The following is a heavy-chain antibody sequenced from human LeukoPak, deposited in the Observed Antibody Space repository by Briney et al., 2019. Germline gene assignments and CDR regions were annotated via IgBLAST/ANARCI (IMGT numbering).Heavy chain of an antibody. V-gene: IGHV3-7*01. D-gene: IGHD3-22*01. CDR1: GFTFSSYW. Sequence: GGSLRLSCAASGFTFSSYWMSWVRQAPGKGLEWVANIKQDGSEKYYVDSVKGRFTISRDNAKNSLYLQMNSLRAEDTAVYYCARGSYDSSGYRIEDYWGQGTLVTVSS. J-gene: IGHJ4*02. CDR3: ARGSYDSSGYRIEDY. CDR2: IKQDGSEK.